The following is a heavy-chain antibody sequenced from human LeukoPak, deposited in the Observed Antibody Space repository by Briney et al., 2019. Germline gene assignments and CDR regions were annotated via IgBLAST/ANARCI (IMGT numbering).Heavy chain of an antibody. V-gene: IGHV7-4-1*02. CDR2: INTNTGNP. Sequence: ASVKVSCKASGYTFTSYAMNWVRQAPGQGLEWMGWINTNTGNPTYAQGFTGRFVFSLDTSVSTAYLQISSLKAEDTAVYYCAREVYFWSGYPESTQYNWFDPWGQGTLVTVSS. J-gene: IGHJ5*02. CDR3: AREVYFWSGYPESTQYNWFDP. D-gene: IGHD3-3*01. CDR1: GYTFTSYA.